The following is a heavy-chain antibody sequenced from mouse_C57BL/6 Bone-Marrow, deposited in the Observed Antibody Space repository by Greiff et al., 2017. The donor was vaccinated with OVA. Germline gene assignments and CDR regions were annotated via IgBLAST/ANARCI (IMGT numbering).Heavy chain of an antibody. CDR2: FYPYNDDT. D-gene: IGHD2-3*01. V-gene: IGHV1-47*01. CDR1: GYTFTTYP. CDR3: ALFCDGDYSFAD. Sequence: VHVVASGAELVKPGASVKMSCKASGYTFTTYPIEWVKQNHGKSLEWIGNFYPYNDDTKYNEKFKGKATLTVDKSSNTVYLEHSRLTSDDSAVDYCALFCDGDYSFADWCQGTLVNVSA. J-gene: IGHJ3*01.